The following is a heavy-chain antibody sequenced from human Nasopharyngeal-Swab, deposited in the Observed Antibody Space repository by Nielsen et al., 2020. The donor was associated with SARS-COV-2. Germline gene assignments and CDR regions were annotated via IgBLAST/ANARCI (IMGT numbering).Heavy chain of an antibody. Sequence: WVRQAPGQGLEWMGWINTNTGNPTYAQGFTGRFVFSLDTSVSTAYPQISSLKAEDTAVYYCARDLYSGTKPRFWSGYYGYYYGMDVWGQGTTVTVSS. V-gene: IGHV7-4-1*02. CDR2: INTNTGNP. CDR3: ARDLYSGTKPRFWSGYYGYYYGMDV. J-gene: IGHJ6*02. D-gene: IGHD3-3*01.